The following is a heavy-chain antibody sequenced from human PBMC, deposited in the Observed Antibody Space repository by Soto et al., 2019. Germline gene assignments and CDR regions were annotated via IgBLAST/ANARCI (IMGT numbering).Heavy chain of an antibody. J-gene: IGHJ4*02. Sequence: ASVKVSCKVSGYTLTELSMHWVRQAPGKGLEWMGGFDPEDGETIYAQKFQGRVTISVDTCKNQFSLKLSSVTAADTAVYYCARVVAATSHYFDYWGQGALVTVSS. D-gene: IGHD2-15*01. CDR2: FDPEDGET. CDR3: ARVVAATSHYFDY. CDR1: GYTLTELS. V-gene: IGHV1-24*01.